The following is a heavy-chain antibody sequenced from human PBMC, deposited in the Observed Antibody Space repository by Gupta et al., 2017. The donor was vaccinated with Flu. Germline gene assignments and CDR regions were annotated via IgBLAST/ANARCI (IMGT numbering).Heavy chain of an antibody. J-gene: IGHJ4*02. D-gene: IGHD3-22*01. CDR2: ISWDGGST. CDR3: AIGDNESSGYYPGPD. V-gene: IGHV3-43*01. CDR1: GFTFDDYT. Sequence: EVQLVESGGVVVQPGGSLRLSCAASGFTFDDYTMHWVRQAPGKGLEWVSLISWDGGSTYYADSVKGRFTISRDNSKNSLYLQMNSLRTEDTALYYCAIGDNESSGYYPGPDWGQGTLVTVSS.